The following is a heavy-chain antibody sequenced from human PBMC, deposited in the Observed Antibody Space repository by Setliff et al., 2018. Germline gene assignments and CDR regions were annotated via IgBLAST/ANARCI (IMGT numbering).Heavy chain of an antibody. CDR1: GGSISSSLYY. D-gene: IGHD3-22*01. J-gene: IGHJ4*02. CDR2: FYISGTP. Sequence: PSETMSLTCTVSGGSISSSLYYWAFIRQHPGKGLEWIGRFYISGTPTYNPSLKSRVTMSADTSKNQFSLKLSSVTSADTAVYYCARGSFPYDNSGFDYWGQGTLVTVSS. CDR3: ARGSFPYDNSGFDY. V-gene: IGHV4-39*07.